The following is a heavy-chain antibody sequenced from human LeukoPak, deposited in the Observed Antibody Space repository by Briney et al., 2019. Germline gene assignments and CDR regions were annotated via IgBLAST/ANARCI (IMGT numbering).Heavy chain of an antibody. CDR2: IIPIFGTA. D-gene: IGHD6-13*01. J-gene: IGHJ4*02. V-gene: IGHV1-69*05. Sequence: EASVKVSCKASGGTFSSYAISWVRQAPGQGLEWMGRIIPIFGTANYAQKFQGRVTITTDESTSTAYMELSSLRSEDTAVYYCARSSSSQQLVPRYFDYWGQGTLVTVSS. CDR3: ARSSSSQQLVPRYFDY. CDR1: GGTFSSYA.